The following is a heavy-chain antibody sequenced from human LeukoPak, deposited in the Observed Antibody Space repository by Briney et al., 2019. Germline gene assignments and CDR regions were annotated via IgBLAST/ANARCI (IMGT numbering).Heavy chain of an antibody. CDR2: VSSSSTYI. CDR1: GFTFTSYS. CDR3: ARDPGAVTTPSYWFDP. V-gene: IGHV3-21*01. J-gene: IGHJ5*02. D-gene: IGHD4-17*01. Sequence: GGSLRLSCAASGFTFTSYSMNWVRQAPGRGMEWGSSVSSSSTYIYYADSVKGRFTISRDNAKNSLYLQMNSLRAEDTAVYYCARDPGAVTTPSYWFDPWGQGTLVTVSP.